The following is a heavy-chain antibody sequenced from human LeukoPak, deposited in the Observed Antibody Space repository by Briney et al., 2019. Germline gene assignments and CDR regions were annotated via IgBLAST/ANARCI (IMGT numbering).Heavy chain of an antibody. V-gene: IGHV1-69*04. J-gene: IGHJ5*02. CDR3: ARELDPMIVVVFNWFDP. D-gene: IGHD3-22*01. CDR2: IIPILGIA. Sequence: SVKVSCKASGGTFSSYAISWVRQAPGQGLEWMGRIIPILGIANYAQEFQGRVTITADKSTSTAYMELSSLRSEDTAVYYCARELDPMIVVVFNWFDPWGQGTLVTVSS. CDR1: GGTFSSYA.